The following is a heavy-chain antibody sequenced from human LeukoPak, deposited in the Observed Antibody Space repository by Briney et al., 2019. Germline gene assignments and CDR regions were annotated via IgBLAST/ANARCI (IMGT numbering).Heavy chain of an antibody. J-gene: IGHJ4*02. Sequence: QTGGSLRLSCAASGFTVSSSYMSWVRQAPGKGLEWVSLIYSADNTHYADSVKGRFSISRDNSKNTLYLQMNSLRAEHTAVYYCARDTLGAYDSNGYYHGYWGQGTLVTVSS. CDR2: IYSADNT. CDR3: ARDTLGAYDSNGYYHGY. D-gene: IGHD3-22*01. CDR1: GFTVSSSY. V-gene: IGHV3-53*01.